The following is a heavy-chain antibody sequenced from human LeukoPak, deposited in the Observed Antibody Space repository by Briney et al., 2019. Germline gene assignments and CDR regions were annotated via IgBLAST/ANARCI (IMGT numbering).Heavy chain of an antibody. D-gene: IGHD5-24*01. CDR3: ASGGLQRGDYFDY. Sequence: PGGSLRLSCAASGFTFSSYWMSWVRQAPGKGLEWVANIKQDGSEKYYVDSVKGRFTISRDNAKNSLYLQMNRLRAEGTAVYYWASGGLQRGDYFDYWGQGTLVTVSS. CDR2: IKQDGSEK. V-gene: IGHV3-7*01. J-gene: IGHJ4*02. CDR1: GFTFSSYW.